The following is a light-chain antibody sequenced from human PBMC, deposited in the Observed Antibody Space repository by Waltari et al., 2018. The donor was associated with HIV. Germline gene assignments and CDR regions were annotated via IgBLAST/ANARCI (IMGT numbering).Light chain of an antibody. V-gene: IGLV2-23*02. CDR3: CLCPGYDPPYV. J-gene: IGLJ1*01. Sequence: ARAQPAAVSGSPGQSVTIYCEGINNNAVTWYQQHPGKVPRVIMLVVDRRASGLSSGFAGFRSGDNACFMISDLQSEDEADYFCCLCPGYDPPYVFGTGTRVTVL. CDR2: VVD. CDR1: NNNA.